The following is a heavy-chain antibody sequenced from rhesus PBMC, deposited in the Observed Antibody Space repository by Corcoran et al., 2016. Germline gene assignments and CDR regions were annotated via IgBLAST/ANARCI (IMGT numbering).Heavy chain of an antibody. J-gene: IGHJ5-2*02. CDR2: LYGSSVST. CDR3: ARDETRMSALGSLDV. V-gene: IGHV4-147*01. CDR1: GYSISSNY. Sequence: QVQLQASGPGLVKPSETVSLTCAVSGYSISSNYLSWLRQPPGTGLEWMGYLYGSSVSTYYNPSLKSRVTISTDTSKNQFSLKLSSVTAADTAVYYCARDETRMSALGSLDVWGRGVLVTVSS. D-gene: IGHD3-9*01.